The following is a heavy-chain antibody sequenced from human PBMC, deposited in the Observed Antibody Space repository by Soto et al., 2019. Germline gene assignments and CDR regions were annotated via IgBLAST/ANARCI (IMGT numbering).Heavy chain of an antibody. D-gene: IGHD1-26*01. J-gene: IGHJ3*02. CDR2: IYYSGST. Sequence: QVQLQESGPGLVKPSETLSLTCTVSGGSISSYYWSWIRQPPGKGLEWIGYIYYSGSTNYNPSLKSRVTISVDTSKNQFSLKLSSVTAADTAVYYCARDIVRGGGHITDAFDIWGQGTMVTVSS. CDR1: GGSISSYY. V-gene: IGHV4-59*01. CDR3: ARDIVRGGGHITDAFDI.